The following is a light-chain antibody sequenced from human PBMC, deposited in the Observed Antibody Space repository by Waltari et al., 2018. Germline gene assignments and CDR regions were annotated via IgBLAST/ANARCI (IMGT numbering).Light chain of an antibody. CDR3: AAAWDDSLNGPV. Sequence: QSVLTQPPSASGTPGQRVPISCSGSSSNIGSTTVNWYQLLPGTAPKLLIYSNSQRPSGVPDRFSGSKSGTSASLAISGLQSEDEADYYCAAAWDDSLNGPVFGGGTKLTVL. CDR2: SNS. CDR1: SSNIGSTT. J-gene: IGLJ2*01. V-gene: IGLV1-44*01.